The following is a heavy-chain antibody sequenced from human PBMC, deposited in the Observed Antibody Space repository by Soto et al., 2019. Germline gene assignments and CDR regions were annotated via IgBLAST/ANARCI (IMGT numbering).Heavy chain of an antibody. CDR2: ISAYNGNT. V-gene: IGHV1-18*01. J-gene: IGHJ4*02. CDR3: ARVSSYCGGDCLPGDLIEPFDY. Sequence: ASVRVSCKASGYTFPSYGISWVRQAPGQGLERIGWISAYNGNTNYAQKLQGRVTMTTDTSTSTAYMELRSLRSDDTAVYYCARVSSYCGGDCLPGDLIEPFDYWGQGTLVTVSS. D-gene: IGHD2-21*02. CDR1: GYTFPSYG.